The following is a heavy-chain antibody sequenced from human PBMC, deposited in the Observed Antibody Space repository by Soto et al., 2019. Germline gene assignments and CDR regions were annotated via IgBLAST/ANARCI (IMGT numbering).Heavy chain of an antibody. CDR1: GYSFTSAG. CDR2: ISAYNGKP. D-gene: IGHD3-10*01. J-gene: IGHJ4*02. CDR3: ARDLDGSGSYYTDY. V-gene: IGHV1-18*04. Sequence: QVQLVQSGAEVKNPGTSVKVSCKASGYSFTSAGISWVRQAPGQGLEWMGWISAYNGKPKYAQKVQGRVTMTTDTSKSTAYMELRSLTSDDTAVYYCARDLDGSGSYYTDYWGQGTLVTVSA.